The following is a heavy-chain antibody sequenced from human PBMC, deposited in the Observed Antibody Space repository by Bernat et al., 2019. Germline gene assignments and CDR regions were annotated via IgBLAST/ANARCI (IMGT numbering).Heavy chain of an antibody. Sequence: VQLLESGGGVVQPGRSLRLSCAVSGFTFSSSYMNWVRQTPGKGLEWVSVIYSGDNTYYADSVKGRFTISRDNSKNTLYLQMNSLRVEDTAVYYCARDDTSGYIDYWGQGTLVTVSS. CDR1: GFTFSSSY. CDR2: IYSGDNT. V-gene: IGHV3-66*02. CDR3: ARDDTSGYIDY. J-gene: IGHJ4*02. D-gene: IGHD3-22*01.